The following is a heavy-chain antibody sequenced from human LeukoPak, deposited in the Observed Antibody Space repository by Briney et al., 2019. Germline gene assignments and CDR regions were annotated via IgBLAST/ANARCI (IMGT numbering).Heavy chain of an antibody. CDR2: IIPIFGTA. Sequence: SVKVSCKASGGTFSSYTISWVRQAPGQGLEWMGGIIPIFGTANYAQKFQGRVTITADESTSTAYMELSSLRSEDTAVYYRARSQYSSGWYEYYYYYMDVWGKGTTVTVSS. CDR1: GGTFSSYT. J-gene: IGHJ6*03. CDR3: ARSQYSSGWYEYYYYYMDV. V-gene: IGHV1-69*13. D-gene: IGHD6-19*01.